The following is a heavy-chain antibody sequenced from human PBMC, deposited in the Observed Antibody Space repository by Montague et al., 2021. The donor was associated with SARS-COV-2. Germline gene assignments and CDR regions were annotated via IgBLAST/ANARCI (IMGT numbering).Heavy chain of an antibody. Sequence: SETLSLTCAVYGGSFSGYYWTWIRQSPGKGLEWIAEINHSGTANYNFNPSLRSRVTISVDTSKSQFSLKLSSVTAADTGVYYCARWDSHTCSLIGLRGKSASDFWGQGTMVTVSS. CDR1: GGSFSGYY. D-gene: IGHD4-23*01. V-gene: IGHV4-34*01. CDR2: INHSGTA. J-gene: IGHJ4*02. CDR3: ARWDSHTCSLIGLRGKSASDF.